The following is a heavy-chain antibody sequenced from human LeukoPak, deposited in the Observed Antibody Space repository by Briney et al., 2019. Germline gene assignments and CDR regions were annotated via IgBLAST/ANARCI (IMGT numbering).Heavy chain of an antibody. J-gene: IGHJ5*02. D-gene: IGHD6-19*01. CDR2: INHSGST. Sequence: SETLSLTCTVSGGSISSYYWSWIRQPPGKGLEWIGEINHSGSTNYNPSLKSRVTISVDTSKNQFSLKLSSVTAADTAVYYCARRIAVAGRPPLRGWFDPWGQGTLVTVSS. CDR1: GGSISSYY. V-gene: IGHV4-34*01. CDR3: ARRIAVAGRPPLRGWFDP.